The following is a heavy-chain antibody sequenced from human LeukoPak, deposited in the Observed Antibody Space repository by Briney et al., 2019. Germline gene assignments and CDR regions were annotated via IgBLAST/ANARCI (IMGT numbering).Heavy chain of an antibody. V-gene: IGHV4-61*02. Sequence: SETLSLTCTVSGGSISSGSYYWSWIRQPAGKGLEWIGRIYTSGSTNYNPSLKSRVTISVDTSKNQFSLKLSSVTAADTAVYYCARLGTGYSSSWYPYYFDYWGQGTLVTVSS. J-gene: IGHJ4*02. CDR3: ARLGTGYSSSWYPYYFDY. CDR1: GGSISSGSYY. CDR2: IYTSGST. D-gene: IGHD6-13*01.